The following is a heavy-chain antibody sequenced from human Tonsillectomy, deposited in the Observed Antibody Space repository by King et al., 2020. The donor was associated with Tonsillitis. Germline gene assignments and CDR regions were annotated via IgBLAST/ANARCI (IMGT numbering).Heavy chain of an antibody. CDR3: ARRDGALDYYYYGMDV. D-gene: IGHD4-17*01. CDR2: ISYDGSNK. J-gene: IGHJ6*02. V-gene: IGHV3-30-3*01. CDR1: GFTFSNYA. Sequence: VQLVESGGGVVQPGRSLRLSCAASGFTFSNYAMHWVRQAPGKGLEWVAVISYDGSNKYYADSVKGRITLSRDKSKNTLHLQMSSLRAEDTAVYYCARRDGALDYYYYGMDVWGQGTTVTVSS.